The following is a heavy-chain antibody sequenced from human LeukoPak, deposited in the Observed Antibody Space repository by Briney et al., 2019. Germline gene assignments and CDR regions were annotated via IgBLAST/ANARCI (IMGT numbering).Heavy chain of an antibody. CDR2: RYYRYKWYY. Sequence: QTLSLTCAISGVTVSSKIVASNWIRPSPSRGLGWLGMRYYRYKWYYYYAVSMKSRVTINADTSENQFSLQLNSVTPEDTAVYYCARGAVAEFDYWGQGTLVTVSS. V-gene: IGHV6-1*01. CDR3: ARGAVAEFDY. CDR1: GVTVSSKIVA. J-gene: IGHJ4*02. D-gene: IGHD6-19*01.